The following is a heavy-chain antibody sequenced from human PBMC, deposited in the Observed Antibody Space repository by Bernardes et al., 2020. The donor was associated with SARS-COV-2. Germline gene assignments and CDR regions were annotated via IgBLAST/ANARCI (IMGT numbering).Heavy chain of an antibody. CDR1: GFSFGDYA. CDR2: IRSNTYGGST. CDR3: TRPEHYGA. Sequence: SCTCSGFSFGDYAMSWLQKAPGKGLEWVSFIRSNTYGGSTGYAASVKGRFTISRDDSKSVVYLQRNSLKTEDTAVYYCTRPEHYGAWGQGTLVTVSS. D-gene: IGHD4-17*01. V-gene: IGHV3-49*03. J-gene: IGHJ5*02.